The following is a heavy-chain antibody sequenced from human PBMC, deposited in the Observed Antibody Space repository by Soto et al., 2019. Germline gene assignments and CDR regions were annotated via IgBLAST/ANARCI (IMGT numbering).Heavy chain of an antibody. V-gene: IGHV1-69*01. CDR1: GGTFSSNA. CDR3: ATGGRRYSSSFSRFYFEY. Sequence: KVSCKASGGTFSSNAISWVRQAPGQGPEWMGGILPIFNTENYAQNFQGRVTITADESTSTSYMELTSLKSEDTAIYYCATGGRRYSSSFSRFYFEYWGHGTLVTVSS. CDR2: ILPIFNTE. J-gene: IGHJ4*01. D-gene: IGHD5-18*01.